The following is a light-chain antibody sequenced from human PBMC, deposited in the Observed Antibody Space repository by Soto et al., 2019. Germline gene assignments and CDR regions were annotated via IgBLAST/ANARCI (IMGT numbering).Light chain of an antibody. CDR1: SSDVGNYIF. CDR2: DIN. J-gene: IGLJ1*01. Sequence: QSVLTQPASLSGSPGQSITISCTVTSSDVGNYIFVSWYRQHPGKAPKLMIYDINNRPSGVSNRFSGSKSGNTASLTISGLQAEDEADYYCVSYTTSASYVFGTGTKVTVL. V-gene: IGLV2-14*01. CDR3: VSYTTSASYV.